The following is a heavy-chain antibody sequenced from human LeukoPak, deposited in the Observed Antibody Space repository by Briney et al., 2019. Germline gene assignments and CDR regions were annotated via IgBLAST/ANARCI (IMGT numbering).Heavy chain of an antibody. CDR1: GFSFEDYG. D-gene: IGHD2-8*01. V-gene: IGHV3-9*01. Sequence: PGGSLRLSCEVSGFSFEDYGMHWVRQPPGKGLEWVSSINDNGDKTDYADSVRGRFTVSRDNAKKSLYLRMNSLRPGDTALYYCAKHLRATNTYLFYGLDVWGPGTTVTVSS. J-gene: IGHJ6*02. CDR2: INDNGDKT. CDR3: AKHLRATNTYLFYGLDV.